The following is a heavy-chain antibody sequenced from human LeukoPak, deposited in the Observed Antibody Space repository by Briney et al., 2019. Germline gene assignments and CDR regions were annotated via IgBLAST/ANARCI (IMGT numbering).Heavy chain of an antibody. Sequence: PGGSLRLSCADSGFTFSNYWMHWVRQAPGKGLEYVSAISSNGGSTYYANSVKGRFTISRDNSKNTLYLQMGSLRAEDMAVYYCARRRSYYYYYMDVWGKGTTVTVSS. J-gene: IGHJ6*03. CDR2: ISSNGGST. V-gene: IGHV3-64*01. CDR1: GFTFSNYW. CDR3: ARRRSYYYYYMDV.